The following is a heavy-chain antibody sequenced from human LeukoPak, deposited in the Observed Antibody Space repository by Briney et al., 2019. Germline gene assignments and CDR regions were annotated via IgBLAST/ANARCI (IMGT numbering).Heavy chain of an antibody. CDR2: IWYDGSNK. V-gene: IGHV3-33*01. Sequence: GRSLRLSCAASGFTFSSYGMHWVRQAPGKGLEWVAVIWYDGSNKYYADSVKGRFTISRDNSKNTLYLQMNSLRAEDTAVYYCARGSGFGGIYYYGMDVWGQGTTVTVSS. CDR1: GFTFSSYG. D-gene: IGHD3-10*01. J-gene: IGHJ6*02. CDR3: ARGSGFGGIYYYGMDV.